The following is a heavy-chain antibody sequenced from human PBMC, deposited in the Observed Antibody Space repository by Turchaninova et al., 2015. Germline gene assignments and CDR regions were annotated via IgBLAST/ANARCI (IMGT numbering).Heavy chain of an antibody. CDR2: FYQSGGT. D-gene: IGHD6-19*01. V-gene: IGHV4-38-2*01. J-gene: IGHJ4*02. CDR1: GHSISSGYY. CDR3: ARRAYSSGWCVNY. Sequence: QVQLQESGPGLVKPSETLSLTCDVSGHSISSGYYWDWIRQPPGKGLEWIGSFYQSGGTYSNPSLKSRVTIAGDTSRDQFALELGPGTAADTAVYYCARRAYSSGWCVNYWGQGTLVTVSS.